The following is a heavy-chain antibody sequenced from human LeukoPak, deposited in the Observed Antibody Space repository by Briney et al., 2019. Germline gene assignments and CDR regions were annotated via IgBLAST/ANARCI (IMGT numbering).Heavy chain of an antibody. CDR2: INPNSGDT. CDR3: AREAHGSGTYYSDY. D-gene: IGHD3-10*01. CDR1: GYTFTGYY. J-gene: IGHJ4*02. V-gene: IGHV1-2*02. Sequence: ASVKVSCKASGYTFTGYYILWVRQAPGQGPEWMGWINPNSGDTYYAQMFQGRVTMTRDTSITTAYMELSRLRSDDRAVYYCAREAHGSGTYYSDYWGQGTLVTVSS.